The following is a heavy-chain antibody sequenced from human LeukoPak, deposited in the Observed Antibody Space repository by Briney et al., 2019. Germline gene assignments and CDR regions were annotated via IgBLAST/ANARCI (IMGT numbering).Heavy chain of an antibody. V-gene: IGHV4-59*01. CDR1: GGSISSYY. D-gene: IGHD1-26*01. CDR3: ARTYSGSYTGAYYFDY. Sequence: SETLSLTCTVSGGSISSYYWSWIRQPPGKGLEWIGYIYYSGSTNYNPSLKSRVTISVDTSKNQFSLKLSSVTAADTAVYYCARTYSGSYTGAYYFDYWGREPWSPSPQ. J-gene: IGHJ4*02. CDR2: IYYSGST.